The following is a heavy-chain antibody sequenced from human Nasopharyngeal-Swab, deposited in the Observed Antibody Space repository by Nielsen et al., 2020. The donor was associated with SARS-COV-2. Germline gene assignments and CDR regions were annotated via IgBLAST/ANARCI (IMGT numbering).Heavy chain of an antibody. Sequence: SETLSLTCTVSGGSVSSGSYYWSWIRQPPGKGLEWIGYIYYSGSTNYNPSLKSRVTISVDTSKNQFSLKLSSVTAADTAVYYCARGHWQQLVRWGFDYWGQGTLVTVSS. CDR3: ARGHWQQLVRWGFDY. CDR1: GGSVSSGSYY. V-gene: IGHV4-61*01. D-gene: IGHD6-13*01. CDR2: IYYSGST. J-gene: IGHJ4*02.